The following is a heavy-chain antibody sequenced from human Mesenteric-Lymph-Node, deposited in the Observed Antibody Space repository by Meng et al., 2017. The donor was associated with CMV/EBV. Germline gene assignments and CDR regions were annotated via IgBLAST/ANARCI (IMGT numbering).Heavy chain of an antibody. CDR2: ISDSADRT. D-gene: IGHD6-13*01. J-gene: IGHJ3*02. V-gene: IGHV3-23*01. CDR1: GFTFRNYA. CDR3: AKAEAARASYDGFDN. Sequence: GGSLRLSCAASGFTFRNYAMHWVRQAPGKGLEWVSGISDSADRTYYADSVRGRFSISRDNSKDTLYLQMNSLRVEDTAVYYCAKAEAARASYDGFDNWGQRTMVTVSS.